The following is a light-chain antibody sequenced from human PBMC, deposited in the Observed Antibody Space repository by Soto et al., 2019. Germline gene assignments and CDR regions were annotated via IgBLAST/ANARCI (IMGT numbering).Light chain of an antibody. CDR3: QQYNRYST. Sequence: IQMTQSPSTLSASVGDRVTITCRASQSISSWVAWYQQRPGKAPKLLIHKASNLESGVPSRFSGSGSGTEFTLTISSLHPDDSATYYCQQYNRYSTFGQVTKADIK. J-gene: IGKJ1*01. CDR2: KAS. V-gene: IGKV1-5*03. CDR1: QSISSW.